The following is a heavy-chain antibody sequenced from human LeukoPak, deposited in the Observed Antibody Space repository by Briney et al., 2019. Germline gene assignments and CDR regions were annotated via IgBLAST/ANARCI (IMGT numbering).Heavy chain of an antibody. CDR1: GGSFSGYY. D-gene: IGHD3-22*01. CDR2: LNHSGST. V-gene: IGHV4-34*01. Sequence: PSETLSLTCAVYGGSFSGYYWSWIRQPPGKGLEWIGELNHSGSTNYNPSLKSRVTISVDTSKNQFSLKLSSVTAADTAVYYCARLIVVVIRASYYYYGMDVWGQGTTVTVSS. CDR3: ARLIVVVIRASYYYYGMDV. J-gene: IGHJ6*02.